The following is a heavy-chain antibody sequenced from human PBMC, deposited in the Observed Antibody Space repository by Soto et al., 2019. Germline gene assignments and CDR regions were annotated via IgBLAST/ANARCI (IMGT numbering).Heavy chain of an antibody. CDR2: IYYSGST. CDR1: GGSSSSYY. Sequence: SETLSLTCSVSGGSSSSYYWSWIRQPPGKGLEWIGYIYYSGSTNYNPSLKSRVTISVDTSKNQFSLKLSSVTAADTAVYYCAGGRRYCSSTSCYEFDYWGQGTLVTVSS. V-gene: IGHV4-59*01. CDR3: AGGRRYCSSTSCYEFDY. J-gene: IGHJ4*02. D-gene: IGHD2-2*01.